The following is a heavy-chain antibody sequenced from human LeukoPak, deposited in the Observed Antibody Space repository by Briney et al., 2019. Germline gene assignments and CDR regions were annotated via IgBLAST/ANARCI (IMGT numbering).Heavy chain of an antibody. D-gene: IGHD5-18*01. CDR3: ARGGYRFGYAAY. J-gene: IGHJ4*02. V-gene: IGHV3-21*04. CDR1: GFTFSSYS. CDR2: ISSSSSYI. Sequence: GGSLRLSCAASGFTFSSYSMNWVRQAPGKGLEWVSSISSSSSYIYYADSVRGRFTISRDISKNTLSLQMNNLRAEDTAAYYCARGGYRFGYAAYWGQGSLVTVSS.